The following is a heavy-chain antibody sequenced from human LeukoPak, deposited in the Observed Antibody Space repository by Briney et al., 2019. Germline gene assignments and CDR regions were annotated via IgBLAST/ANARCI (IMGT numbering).Heavy chain of an antibody. CDR1: GYTFTSYA. V-gene: IGHV1-2*02. Sequence: ASVKVSCTASGYTFTSYAMHWVRQAPGQGLEWMGWINPNSGGTSYAQKFQGRVTMTRDTSISTAYMELSRLRSDDTAVYYCARGGSIAARPGSPGYWGQGTLVTVSS. CDR3: ARGGSIAARPGSPGY. J-gene: IGHJ4*02. CDR2: INPNSGGT. D-gene: IGHD6-6*01.